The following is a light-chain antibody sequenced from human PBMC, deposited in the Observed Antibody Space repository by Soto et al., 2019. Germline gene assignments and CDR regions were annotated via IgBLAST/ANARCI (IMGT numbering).Light chain of an antibody. CDR3: QQARRFPIT. CDR1: KSISSY. CDR2: AAS. J-gene: IGKJ5*01. Sequence: DIQMTQSPSSLSASVGDRVNITCRASKSISSYLNWYQHKPGTAPKLLIYAASNLQSGVPSKFSVSGSGTDFTLTISSLQPEDFAVYYCQQARRFPITFGQGTRLEIK. V-gene: IGKV1-39*01.